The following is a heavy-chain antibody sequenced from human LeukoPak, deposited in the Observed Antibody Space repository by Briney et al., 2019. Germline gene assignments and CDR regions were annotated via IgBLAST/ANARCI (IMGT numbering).Heavy chain of an antibody. CDR2: VYTCGST. Sequence: SQTLSLTCTVSGGSISSYYWSWIRQPPGKGLEWIGYVYTCGSTNYNPYLKSRVTISVDTSKNQFSLKLSSVTAADTAVYYCARSGYCYYMDVGGKGTTVTVSS. J-gene: IGHJ6*03. CDR3: ARSGYCYYMDV. D-gene: IGHD7-27*01. V-gene: IGHV4-4*09. CDR1: GGSISSYY.